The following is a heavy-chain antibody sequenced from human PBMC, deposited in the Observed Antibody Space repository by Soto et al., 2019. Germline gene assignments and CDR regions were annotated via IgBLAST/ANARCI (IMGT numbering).Heavy chain of an antibody. CDR3: AKDALSSSWGFELGY. V-gene: IGHV3-43*01. CDR2: ISWDGGST. J-gene: IGHJ4*02. D-gene: IGHD6-13*01. Sequence: GGSLRLSCAASGFTFDDYTMHWVRQAPGKGLEWVSLISWDGGSTYYADSVKGRFTISRDNSKNSLYLQMNSLRTEDTALYYCAKDALSSSWGFELGYWGQGTLVTVSS. CDR1: GFTFDDYT.